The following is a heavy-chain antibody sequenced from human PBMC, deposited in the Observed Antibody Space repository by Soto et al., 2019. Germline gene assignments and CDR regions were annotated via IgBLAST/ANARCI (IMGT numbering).Heavy chain of an antibody. D-gene: IGHD5-12*01. CDR2: INHSGST. V-gene: IGHV4-34*01. Sequence: QVQLQQWGAGLLKPSETLSLTCAVYGGSFSGYYWSWIRQPPGKGLEWIGEINHSGSTNYNPSLKSRVTISVDTSKNQFSLKLSSVTAADTAVYYCARGRWLRDFDYWGQGTLGTVSS. J-gene: IGHJ4*02. CDR1: GGSFSGYY. CDR3: ARGRWLRDFDY.